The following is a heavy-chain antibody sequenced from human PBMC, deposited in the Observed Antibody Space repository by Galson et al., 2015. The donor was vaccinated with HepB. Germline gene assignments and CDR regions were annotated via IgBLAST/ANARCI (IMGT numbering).Heavy chain of an antibody. V-gene: IGHV3-23*01. CDR1: EFTFSRYA. CDR2: ISGDGIDT. Sequence: SLRLSCAASEFTFSRYAMSWVRQAPGKGLEWVLAISGDGIDTYYLDSVRGRFTVSRDNSKNMLYLQMNSLRADDTAVYFCAKESGVTPVRGVPAPFDYWGQGTLVTVSS. CDR3: AKESGVTPVRGVPAPFDY. J-gene: IGHJ4*02. D-gene: IGHD3-10*01.